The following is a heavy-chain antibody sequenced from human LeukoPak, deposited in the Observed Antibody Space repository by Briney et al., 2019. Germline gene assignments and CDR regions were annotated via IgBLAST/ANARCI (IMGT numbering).Heavy chain of an antibody. CDR2: IYYSGST. D-gene: IGHD4-11*01. J-gene: IGHJ5*02. V-gene: IGHV4-59*01. CDR3: AREDDYSNYNWFDP. CDR1: GGSISSYY. Sequence: SETLSLTCTVSGGSISSYYWSWIRQPPGKGLEWIGYIYYSGSTNYNPSLKSRVTISVDTSKNQFSLKLSSVTAADTAVYYCAREDDYSNYNWFDPWGQGTLATVSS.